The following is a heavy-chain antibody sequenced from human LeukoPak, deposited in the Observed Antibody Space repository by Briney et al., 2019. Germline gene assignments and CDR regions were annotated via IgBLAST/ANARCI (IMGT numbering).Heavy chain of an antibody. D-gene: IGHD3-16*01. Sequence: SVKVSCKSSGYTFTSYGISWVRQAPGQGLEWMGWISAYNGNTNYAQKLQGRVTMTTDSSTSTAYMELRSLGSDDTAVYYCARDLVPYYDYVWGSWGQGTLVTVSS. CDR3: ARDLVPYYDYVWGS. V-gene: IGHV1-18*01. CDR1: GYTFTSYG. J-gene: IGHJ4*02. CDR2: ISAYNGNT.